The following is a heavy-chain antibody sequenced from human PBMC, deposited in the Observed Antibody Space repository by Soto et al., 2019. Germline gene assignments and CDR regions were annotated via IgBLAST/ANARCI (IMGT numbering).Heavy chain of an antibody. V-gene: IGHV2-5*02. Sequence: QITLKESGPTLVNPTRTLTLTCTFSGFSLSSSGVGVGWIRQPPGKALEWLALIYWDDDKRYSPSLKSRLTITKDTSKNQVVLTMTNMDPVDTATYYCAHRYYDFWSGYYDSWGQGTLVTVSS. CDR1: GFSLSSSGVG. D-gene: IGHD3-3*01. J-gene: IGHJ4*02. CDR2: IYWDDDK. CDR3: AHRYYDFWSGYYDS.